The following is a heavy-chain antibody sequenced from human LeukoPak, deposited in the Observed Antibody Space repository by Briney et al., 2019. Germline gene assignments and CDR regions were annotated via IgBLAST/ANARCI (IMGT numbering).Heavy chain of an antibody. J-gene: IGHJ5*02. CDR1: GFTFSSYA. CDR2: ISYDGSNK. V-gene: IGHV3-30-3*01. CDR3: TTEPGTSDFDP. D-gene: IGHD1/OR15-1a*01. Sequence: GRSLRLSCAASGFTFSSYAMHWVRQAPGKGLEWVAVISYDGSNKYYADSVKGRFTISRDNSKNTLYLQMNSLKTEDTAVYYCTTEPGTSDFDPWGQGTLVTVSS.